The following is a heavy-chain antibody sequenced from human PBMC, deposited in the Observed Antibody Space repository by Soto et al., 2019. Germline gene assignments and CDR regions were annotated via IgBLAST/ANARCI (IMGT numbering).Heavy chain of an antibody. CDR3: AKDRDYGGNSGAFDI. D-gene: IGHD4-17*01. V-gene: IGHV3-9*01. Sequence: EVQLVESGGGLVQPGRSLRLSCAASGFTFDDYAMHWVRQAPGKGLEWVSGISWNSGSIGYADSVKGRFTISRDNAKNSLYLQMNSLRAEDTALYYCAKDRDYGGNSGAFDIWGQGTMVTVSS. CDR1: GFTFDDYA. J-gene: IGHJ3*02. CDR2: ISWNSGSI.